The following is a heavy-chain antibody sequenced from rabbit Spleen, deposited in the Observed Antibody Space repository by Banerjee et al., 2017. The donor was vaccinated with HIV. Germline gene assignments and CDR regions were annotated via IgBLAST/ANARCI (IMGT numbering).Heavy chain of an antibody. D-gene: IGHD6-1*01. CDR3: ARGYSYSYVGVAYVTDYFNL. V-gene: IGHV1S40*01. Sequence: QSLEESGGGLVQPEGSLTLTCTASGFSFSNSYCVCWVRQAPGKGLEWIACIYVGSSADTYYASWAKGRFTVSKASSTTVTLQMTSLTAADTATYFCARGYSYSYVGVAYVTDYFNLWGQGTLVTVS. J-gene: IGHJ4*01. CDR2: IYVGSSADT. CDR1: GFSFSNSYC.